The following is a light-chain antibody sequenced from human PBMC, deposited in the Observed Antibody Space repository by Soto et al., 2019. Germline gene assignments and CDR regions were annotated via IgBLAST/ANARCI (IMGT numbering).Light chain of an antibody. J-gene: IGKJ1*01. CDR1: QSISSY. Sequence: DIQMTQSPSSLSASVGDRVTITCRASQSISSYLNWYQQRPGKAPKLLIYAASSLESGVPSRFSGGGSGTDFTLAISSLQPEDFATYYCHQSYRTPWTFGQGNKGEIK. V-gene: IGKV1-39*01. CDR2: AAS. CDR3: HQSYRTPWT.